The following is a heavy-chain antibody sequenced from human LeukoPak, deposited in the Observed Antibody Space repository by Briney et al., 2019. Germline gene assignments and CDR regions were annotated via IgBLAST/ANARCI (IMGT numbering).Heavy chain of an antibody. Sequence: PGGSLRLSCAASGFIFSSYAMSWVRQAPGKGLEWVSYISSSSSTIYYADSVKGRFTISRDNAKNSLYLQMNSLRAEDTAVYYCARADDFWSGYHLDYWGQGTLVTVSS. CDR3: ARADDFWSGYHLDY. V-gene: IGHV3-48*01. CDR2: ISSSSSTI. CDR1: GFIFSSYA. D-gene: IGHD3-3*01. J-gene: IGHJ4*02.